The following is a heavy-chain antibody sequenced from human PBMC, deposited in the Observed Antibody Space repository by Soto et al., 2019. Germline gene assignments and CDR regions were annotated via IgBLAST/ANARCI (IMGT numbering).Heavy chain of an antibody. CDR3: AIAAYCSGATGYSGYNWFDP. CDR2: FDPENDET. CDR1: GYTLSEVS. V-gene: IGHV1-24*01. J-gene: IGHJ5*02. D-gene: IGHD2-15*01. Sequence: QVQLVQSGAVVRKPGASVTVSCKVSGYTLSEVSIHWVRQTPGKGLEWMGGFDPENDETSYAQKLQGRVTLTEDTSTDTAYLELSSLRSEYTAIYYGAIAAYCSGATGYSGYNWFDPWGQGTQVTVSS.